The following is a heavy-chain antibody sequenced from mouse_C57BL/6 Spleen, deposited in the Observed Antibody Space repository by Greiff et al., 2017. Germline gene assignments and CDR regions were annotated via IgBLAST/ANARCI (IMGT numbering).Heavy chain of an antibody. Sequence: VQLQQSGPELVQPGASVKISCKASGYSFTDYNMNWVQQSNGKSLEWIGVINPNYGTTSYNHKFKGKATLTVDQSSSTAYMQLNSLTSEDSAVYDCARGETYYSNYEFAYWGQGTLVTVSA. D-gene: IGHD2-5*01. CDR3: ARGETYYSNYEFAY. V-gene: IGHV1-39*01. CDR2: INPNYGTT. J-gene: IGHJ3*01. CDR1: GYSFTDYN.